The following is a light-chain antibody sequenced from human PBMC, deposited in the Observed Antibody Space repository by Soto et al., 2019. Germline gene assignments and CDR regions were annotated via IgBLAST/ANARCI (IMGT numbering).Light chain of an antibody. CDR3: QNYSSSRGIT. CDR1: QSISSSY. Sequence: EIVLTQSPGTLSLSPGERATLSCRASQSISSSYLAWYQQKPGQAPRLLIFDTSSRSTGIPDRFSGSGSGTDFTLTISRLEPEDFAVYYCQNYSSSRGITVGQGTRLEIK. CDR2: DTS. V-gene: IGKV3-20*01. J-gene: IGKJ5*01.